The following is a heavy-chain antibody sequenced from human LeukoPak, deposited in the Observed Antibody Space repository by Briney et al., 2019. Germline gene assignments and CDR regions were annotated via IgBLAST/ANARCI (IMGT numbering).Heavy chain of an antibody. Sequence: GESLKISCKGSGYSFATYWIGWVRQMPGKGLEWMGIICPGDSETRYSPSFQGQVTISADKSISTAYLQWSSLKASDTAMYYCARHISSSWYIDPWGQGTLVTVSS. CDR1: GYSFATYW. J-gene: IGHJ5*02. CDR2: ICPGDSET. D-gene: IGHD6-13*01. V-gene: IGHV5-51*01. CDR3: ARHISSSWYIDP.